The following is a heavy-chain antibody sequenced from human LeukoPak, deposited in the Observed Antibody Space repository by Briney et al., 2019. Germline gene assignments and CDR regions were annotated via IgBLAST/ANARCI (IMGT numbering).Heavy chain of an antibody. V-gene: IGHV4-4*02. CDR1: GGSISSSNW. CDR2: IYHSGST. D-gene: IGHD4-17*01. CDR3: ARALPDYGDYGFDY. Sequence: SETLSLTCTVSGGSISSSNWWSWVRQPPGKGLEWIGEIYHSGSTNYNPSLKSRVTISVDKSKNQFSLKLSSVTAADTAVYYCARALPDYGDYGFDYWGQGTLVTVSS. J-gene: IGHJ4*02.